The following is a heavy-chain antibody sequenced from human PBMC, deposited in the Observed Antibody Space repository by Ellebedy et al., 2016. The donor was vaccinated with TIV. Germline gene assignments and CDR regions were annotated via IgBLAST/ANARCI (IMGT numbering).Heavy chain of an antibody. J-gene: IGHJ5*02. CDR1: GGSFSGYS. D-gene: IGHD6-6*01. CDR3: ARVRPINLLYSSSSYWFGP. CDR2: ISHNGNT. Sequence: SETLSLXXAVYGGSFSGYSWSWIRQPPGRGLEWIGEISHNGNTNYKPSLKSRVTISVDTSRNQFTLNLTSATAADTAVYYCARVRPINLLYSSSSYWFGPWGQGTLVTVSS. V-gene: IGHV4-34*01.